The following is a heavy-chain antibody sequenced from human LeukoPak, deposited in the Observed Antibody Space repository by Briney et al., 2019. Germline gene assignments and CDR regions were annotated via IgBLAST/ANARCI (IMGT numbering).Heavy chain of an antibody. Sequence: SETLSLTCTVSGGSISSGSYYWSWIRQPAGKGLEWIGRIYTSGSTNYNPSLKSRVTISVDTSKNQFSLKLSSVTAADTAVYYCARPYYYDSSGYYFDYWGQGTLVTVSS. V-gene: IGHV4-61*02. CDR2: IYTSGST. CDR1: GGSISSGSYY. D-gene: IGHD3-22*01. CDR3: ARPYYYDSSGYYFDY. J-gene: IGHJ4*02.